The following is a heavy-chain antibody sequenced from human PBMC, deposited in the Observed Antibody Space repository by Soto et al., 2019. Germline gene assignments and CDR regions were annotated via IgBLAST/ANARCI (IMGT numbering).Heavy chain of an antibody. J-gene: IGHJ4*02. Sequence: SETLSLTCTVSGGSFKSGSYSWSWIRQPPGKGLEWIGYVYHTGRTSYNPSLKSRVSISMDTSKNQFSLDLDSVTAAAMAVYFCARAFAYFDSWGQGILVTVSS. V-gene: IGHV4-61*01. CDR1: GGSFKSGSYS. CDR2: VYHTGRT. CDR3: ARAFAYFDS. D-gene: IGHD3-3*01.